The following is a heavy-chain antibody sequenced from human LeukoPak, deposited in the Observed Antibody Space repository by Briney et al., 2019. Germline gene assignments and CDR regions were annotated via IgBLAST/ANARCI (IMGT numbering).Heavy chain of an antibody. Sequence: ASVKVSCKASGYTFTSYAMNWVRQAPGQGLEWMGWINTNTGNPTYAQGFTGRFVFSLDTSVSTAYLQISSLKAEDTAVYHCARDLVEYQLQKWGYYYYGMDVWGQGTTVTVSS. CDR1: GYTFTSYA. V-gene: IGHV7-4-1*02. D-gene: IGHD2-2*01. CDR2: INTNTGNP. J-gene: IGHJ6*02. CDR3: ARDLVEYQLQKWGYYYYGMDV.